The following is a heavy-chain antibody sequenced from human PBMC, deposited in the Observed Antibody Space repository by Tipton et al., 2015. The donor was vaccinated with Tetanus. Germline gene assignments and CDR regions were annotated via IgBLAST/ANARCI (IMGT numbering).Heavy chain of an antibody. V-gene: IGHV4-34*01. CDR2: VNQSGST. D-gene: IGHD3-3*01. CDR1: DGSFNAYY. Sequence: GPVKPSETLSLTCGVSDGSFNAYYWSWIRQTPGKGLEWIGEVNQSGSTKYNPSFNSRAAISVDTSKSQFSLRVRSVTAADTAVYYCARGRTMSGVVAPFDLWGQGTQVTVSS. J-gene: IGHJ4*02. CDR3: ARGRTMSGVVAPFDL.